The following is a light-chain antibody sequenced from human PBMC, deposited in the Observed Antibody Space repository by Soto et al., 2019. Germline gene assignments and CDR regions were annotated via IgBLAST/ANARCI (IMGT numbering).Light chain of an antibody. CDR3: QQRSDWPPIT. Sequence: EVVLTQSPGTLSLSPGERATLSCRTSQSVSSRDLAWYQHKPGQAPKLLITCASSRATGSLERLSGSRACGDVFIPISSREPEDFSAYYCQQRSDWPPITFGQGTRLEIK. CDR2: CAS. CDR1: QSVSSRD. V-gene: IGKV3D-20*02. J-gene: IGKJ5*01.